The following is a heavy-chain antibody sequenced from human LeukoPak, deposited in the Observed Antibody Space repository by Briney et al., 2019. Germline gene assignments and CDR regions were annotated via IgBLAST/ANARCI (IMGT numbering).Heavy chain of an antibody. CDR1: GGTFSSYA. D-gene: IGHD5-18*01. V-gene: IGHV1-69*04. CDR2: IIPILGIA. J-gene: IGHJ4*02. Sequence: SVKVSCKASGGTFSSYAISWVRQAPGQGLEWMGRIIPILGIANYAQKFQGRATITADKSTSTAYMELSSLRSEDTAVYYCATLGGYSYGPFDYWGQGTLVTVSS. CDR3: ATLGGYSYGPFDY.